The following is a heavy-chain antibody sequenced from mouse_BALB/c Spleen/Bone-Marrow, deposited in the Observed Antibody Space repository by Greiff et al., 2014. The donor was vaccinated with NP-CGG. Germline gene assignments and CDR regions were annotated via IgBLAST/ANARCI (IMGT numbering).Heavy chain of an antibody. CDR2: IWTGGST. CDR3: ARGAFYRFFDY. J-gene: IGHJ2*02. Sequence: QVQLKESGPGLVAPSQSLSITCTVSGFSLTSNGVHWVRQPPGKGLEWLGVIWTGGSTNYYSALMSRLSISKDNSKSQVFLKMNSLHTDYTAMYYCARGAFYRFFDYWGQGTSLTVSS. CDR1: GFSLTSNG. V-gene: IGHV2-9*02. D-gene: IGHD2-14*01.